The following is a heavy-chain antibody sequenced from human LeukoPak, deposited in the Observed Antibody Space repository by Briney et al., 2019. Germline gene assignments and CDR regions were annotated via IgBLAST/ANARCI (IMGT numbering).Heavy chain of an antibody. V-gene: IGHV4-30-2*01. Sequence: TLSLTCTVSGGSISSGGYYWSWIRQPPGKGLEWIGYIYHSGSTYYNPSLKSRVTISVDRSKNQFSLKLSSVTAADTAVYYCARVVVIAIDYYFDYWGQGTLVTVSS. CDR3: ARVVVIAIDYYFDY. D-gene: IGHD2-21*01. CDR2: IYHSGST. CDR1: GGSISSGGYY. J-gene: IGHJ4*02.